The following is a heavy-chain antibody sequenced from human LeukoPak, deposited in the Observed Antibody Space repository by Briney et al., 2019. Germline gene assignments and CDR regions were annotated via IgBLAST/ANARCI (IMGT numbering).Heavy chain of an antibody. D-gene: IGHD4-23*01. J-gene: IGHJ4*02. V-gene: IGHV4-34*01. CDR1: GGSFSGYY. CDR3: ARWSTVVTRSFDY. Sequence: SETLSLTCAVYGGSFSGYYWSWIRQPPGKGLEWIGEINHSGSTSYNPSLKSRVTISVDTSKNQFSLKLSSVTAADTAAYYCARWSTVVTRSFDYWGQGTLVTVSS. CDR2: INHSGST.